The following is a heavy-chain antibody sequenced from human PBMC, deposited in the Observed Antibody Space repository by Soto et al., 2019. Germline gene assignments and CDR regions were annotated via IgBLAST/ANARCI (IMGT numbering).Heavy chain of an antibody. Sequence: QVQLQESGPGLVKPSQTLSLTCTVSGGSISSGGYYWSWIRQHPGKGLEWIGYIYYSGSTYYNPSLKSRVTISVDTSRTQFSLKLSSVPAADTAVYYCARTSYDSSGTAADPWGQGTLVTVSS. J-gene: IGHJ5*02. CDR3: ARTSYDSSGTAADP. CDR1: GGSISSGGYY. D-gene: IGHD3-22*01. CDR2: IYYSGST. V-gene: IGHV4-31*03.